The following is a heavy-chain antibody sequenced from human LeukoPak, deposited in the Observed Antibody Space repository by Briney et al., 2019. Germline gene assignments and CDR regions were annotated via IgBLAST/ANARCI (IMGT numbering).Heavy chain of an antibody. CDR3: VRGLNSFDL. V-gene: IGHV3-23*01. J-gene: IGHJ4*02. CDR1: GFTFTNYA. CDR2: MSGRGVST. D-gene: IGHD2/OR15-2a*01. Sequence: GGSLRLSCAASGFTFTNYAMSWVRQAPGKGLEWVSGMSGRGVSTYYADSVKGRFTISSDNSKNTLYLQMNSLRAEDTAMYYCVRGLNSFDLWGQGTPVTVSS.